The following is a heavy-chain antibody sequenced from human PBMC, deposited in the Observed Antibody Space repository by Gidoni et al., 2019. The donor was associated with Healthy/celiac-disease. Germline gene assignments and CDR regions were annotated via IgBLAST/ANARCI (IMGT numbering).Heavy chain of an antibody. J-gene: IGHJ6*02. CDR2: IYSGGST. V-gene: IGHV3-53*01. Sequence: EVQLVESGGGLIQPGGSLRLSCAASGFTVSSNYMSWVRQAPGKGLEWVSVIYSGGSTYYADSVKGRFTISRDNSKNTLYLQMNSLRAEDTAVYYCARDTVGAILGYYYGMDVWGQGTTVTVSS. CDR1: GFTVSSNY. CDR3: ARDTVGAILGYYYGMDV. D-gene: IGHD1-26*01.